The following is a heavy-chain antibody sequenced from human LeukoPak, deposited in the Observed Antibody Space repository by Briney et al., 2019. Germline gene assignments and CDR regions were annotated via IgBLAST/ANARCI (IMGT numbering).Heavy chain of an antibody. CDR2: MSPNSGDT. CDR3: ARDPHGLYYYYGMDV. CDR1: GYTFTSYD. V-gene: IGHV1-8*01. Sequence: ASVKVSCKASGYTFTSYDFNWVRQATGQRPEWMGWMSPNSGDTGYAQKFQDRVTMTRNTSISTAYMELSSLRSDDTAVYYCARDPHGLYYYYGMDVWGQGTTVTVSS. J-gene: IGHJ6*02. D-gene: IGHD4-17*01.